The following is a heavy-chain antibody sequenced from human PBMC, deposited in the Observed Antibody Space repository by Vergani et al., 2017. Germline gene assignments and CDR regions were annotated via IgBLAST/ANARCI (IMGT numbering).Heavy chain of an antibody. D-gene: IGHD1-7*01. V-gene: IGHV4-31*03. CDR3: ARLSGTTSPPFDP. Sequence: QVQLQESGPGLVKPSQTLSLTCTVSGGSISSGGYYWSWIRQHPGKGLEWIGYIYYSGSTYYNPSLKGRVTISVEPSKNQFSLKLSSVTAADTAVYYCARLSGTTSPPFDPWGQGTLVTVSS. J-gene: IGHJ5*02. CDR2: IYYSGST. CDR1: GGSISSGGYY.